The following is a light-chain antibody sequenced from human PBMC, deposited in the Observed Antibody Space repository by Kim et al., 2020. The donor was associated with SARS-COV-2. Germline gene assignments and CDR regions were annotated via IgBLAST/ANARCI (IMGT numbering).Light chain of an antibody. J-gene: IGLJ3*02. CDR1: SGYSNYK. CDR2: VGPGGIVG. Sequence: QLVLTQPPSASASLGASVTLTCTLSSGYSNYKVDWYQQRPGKGPRFVMRVGPGGIVGSKGDGIPDRFSVLGSGLNRSLTIKNIQEEDESDYHCGADHGSGSNFVSWVFGGGTKLTVL. CDR3: GADHGSGSNFVSWV. V-gene: IGLV9-49*01.